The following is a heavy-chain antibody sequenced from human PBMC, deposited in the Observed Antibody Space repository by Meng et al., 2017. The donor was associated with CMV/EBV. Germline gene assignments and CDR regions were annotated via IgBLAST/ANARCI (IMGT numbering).Heavy chain of an antibody. D-gene: IGHD1-26*01. Sequence: GESLKISCAASGFTFSSYSMNWVRQAPGKGLEWVSSISSSSSYIYYADSVKGRFTISRDNAKNSLYLQMNSLRAEDTAVYYCARVGLWELHYNWFDPWGQGTLVTVSS. V-gene: IGHV3-21*01. CDR1: GFTFSSYS. J-gene: IGHJ5*02. CDR3: ARVGLWELHYNWFDP. CDR2: ISSSSSYI.